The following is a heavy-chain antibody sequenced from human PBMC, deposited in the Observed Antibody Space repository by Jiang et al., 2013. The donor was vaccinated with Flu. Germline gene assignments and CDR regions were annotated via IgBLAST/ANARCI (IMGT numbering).Heavy chain of an antibody. D-gene: IGHD2-2*01. CDR2: ISWNSGSI. Sequence: RLSCAASGFTFDDYAMHWVRQAPGKGLEWVSGISWNSGSIGYADSVKGRFTISRDNAKNSLYLQMNSLRAEDTALYYCDKRTGRTVGYYGMDVVGPRDHGHRLL. CDR1: GFTFDDYA. V-gene: IGHV3-9*01. CDR3: DKRTGRTVGYYGMDV. J-gene: IGHJ6*02.